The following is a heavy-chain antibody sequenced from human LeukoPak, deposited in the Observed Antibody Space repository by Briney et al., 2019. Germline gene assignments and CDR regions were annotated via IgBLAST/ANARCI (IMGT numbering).Heavy chain of an antibody. Sequence: GGSLRLSCAASGFTFSNYEMNWVRQAPGKGLEWISYISASGNPMFYADSVKGRFTISRDNAKNPLYLQMNSLRAEDTALYYCAKGDCSGGSCYSFDYWGQGTLVTVSS. V-gene: IGHV3-48*03. CDR1: GFTFSNYE. CDR2: ISASGNPM. CDR3: AKGDCSGGSCYSFDY. D-gene: IGHD2-15*01. J-gene: IGHJ4*02.